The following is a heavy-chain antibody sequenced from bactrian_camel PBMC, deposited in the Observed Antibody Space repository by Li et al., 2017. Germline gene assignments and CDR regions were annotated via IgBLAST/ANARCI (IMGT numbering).Heavy chain of an antibody. D-gene: IGHD1*01. CDR1: GFTFGDFD. J-gene: IGHJ4*01. CDR2: INRDGST. Sequence: HVQLVESGGGSVQAGESLRLSCTASGFTFGDFDMGWYRQAPGNECKLVSRINRDGSTWYTDSVKGRLTISRDMSKNTVYLQMNNLKPEDTAMYFCAVGRFPPYAYTGQGTQVTVS. V-gene: IGHV3S55*01.